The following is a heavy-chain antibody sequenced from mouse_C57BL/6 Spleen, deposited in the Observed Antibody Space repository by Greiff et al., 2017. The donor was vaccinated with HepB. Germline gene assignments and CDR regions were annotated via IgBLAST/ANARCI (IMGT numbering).Heavy chain of an antibody. V-gene: IGHV1-81*01. Sequence: QVQLKESGAELARPGASVKLSCKASGYTFTSYGISWVKQRTGQGLEWIGEIYPRSGNTYYNEKFKGKATLTADKSSSTAYMELRSLTSEDSAVYFCARYDSSSFAYWGQGTLVTVSA. CDR3: ARYDSSSFAY. CDR2: IYPRSGNT. J-gene: IGHJ3*01. D-gene: IGHD1-1*01. CDR1: GYTFTSYG.